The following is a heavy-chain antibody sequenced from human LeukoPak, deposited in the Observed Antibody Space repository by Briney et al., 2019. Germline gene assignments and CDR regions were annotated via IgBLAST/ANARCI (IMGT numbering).Heavy chain of an antibody. CDR1: GFTVSSNY. CDR2: IYSDGRT. D-gene: IGHD2-15*01. Sequence: GGSLRLSCAASGFTVSSNYMSWVRQAPGKGLEWVSVIYSDGRTYYADSVKGRFTISRDKSKNTPYLQMNSLRAEDTAVYYCARGGGLLVAATFDYWGQGTLVTVSS. CDR3: ARGGGLLVAATFDY. J-gene: IGHJ4*02. V-gene: IGHV3-53*01.